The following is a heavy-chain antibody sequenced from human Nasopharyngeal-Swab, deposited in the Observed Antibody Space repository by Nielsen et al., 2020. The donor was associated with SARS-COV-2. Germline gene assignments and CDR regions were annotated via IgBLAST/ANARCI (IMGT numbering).Heavy chain of an antibody. D-gene: IGHD4-17*01. Sequence: VRQAPGKGLEWVSSISSSSSYIYYADSVKDRFTISRDNAKNSLYLQMNSLRAEDTAVYYCARDHGDYGAFDIWGQGTMVTVSS. CDR3: ARDHGDYGAFDI. CDR2: ISSSSSYI. J-gene: IGHJ3*02. V-gene: IGHV3-21*01.